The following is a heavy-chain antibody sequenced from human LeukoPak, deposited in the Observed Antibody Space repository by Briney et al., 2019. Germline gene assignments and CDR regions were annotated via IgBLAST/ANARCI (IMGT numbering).Heavy chain of an antibody. V-gene: IGHV4-4*07. CDR3: ARERGQLRGDAFDI. CDR1: GGSISSYY. J-gene: IGHJ3*02. Sequence: PSETLSLTCTVSGGSISSYYWSWIRQPAGKGLEWIGRIYTSGNTNYNPSLKSRVTMSADTSKNQFSLKLSSVTAADTAVYYCARERGQLRGDAFDIWGQGTKVTVSS. CDR2: IYTSGNT. D-gene: IGHD6-13*01.